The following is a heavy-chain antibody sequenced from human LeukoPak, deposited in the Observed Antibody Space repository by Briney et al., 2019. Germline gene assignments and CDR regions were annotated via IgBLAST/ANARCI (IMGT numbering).Heavy chain of an antibody. D-gene: IGHD3-10*01. V-gene: IGHV3-30*18. CDR1: GFTFSSYG. CDR2: ISYDGSNK. J-gene: IGHJ6*02. Sequence: GRSLRLSCAASGFTFSSYGMHWVRQAPGKGLEWVAVISYDGSNKYYADSVKGRFTISRDNSKNTLYLQMNSLRAEDTAVYYCAKDFGEYCYYYYGMDVWGQGTTVTVSS. CDR3: AKDFGEYCYYYYGMDV.